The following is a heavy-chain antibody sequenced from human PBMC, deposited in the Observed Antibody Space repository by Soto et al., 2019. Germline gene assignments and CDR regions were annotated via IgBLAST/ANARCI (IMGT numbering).Heavy chain of an antibody. CDR1: GFTFSSYA. J-gene: IGHJ4*02. V-gene: IGHV3-30*04. CDR2: ISYDGSNK. CDR3: AREGATTISCFDY. Sequence: GGSLRVSCAASGFTFSSYAMHWVRQAPGKGLEWVAVISYDGSNKYYADSVKGRFTISRDNSKNTLYLQMNSLRAEDTAVYYCAREGATTISCFDYWGQGTLVTVSS. D-gene: IGHD2-21*02.